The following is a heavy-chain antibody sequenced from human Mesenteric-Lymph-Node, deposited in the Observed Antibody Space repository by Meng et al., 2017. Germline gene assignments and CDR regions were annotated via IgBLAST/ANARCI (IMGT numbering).Heavy chain of an antibody. CDR3: ARGITLNYFDY. CDR1: GFTYSSYE. V-gene: IGHV3-21*01. Sequence: GESLKISCAASGFTYSSYEMNWVRQAPGKGLEWVSSISSSSSYIYYADSVKGRFTISRDNAKNSLYLQMNSLRAEDTAVYYCARGITLNYFDYWGQGTLVTVSS. CDR2: ISSSSSYI. J-gene: IGHJ4*02. D-gene: IGHD5-24*01.